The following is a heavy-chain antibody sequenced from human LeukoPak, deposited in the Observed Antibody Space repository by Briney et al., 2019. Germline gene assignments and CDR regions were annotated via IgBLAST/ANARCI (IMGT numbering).Heavy chain of an antibody. CDR1: GGSISSSSYY. Sequence: PSETLSLTCTVSGGSISSSSYYWGWIRQPPGKGLEWIGSIYYSGSTYYNPSLKSRVTISVDTSKNQFSLKLSSVTAADTAVYYCARGLGSPFPRLYSGYYGMDVWGQGTTVTVSS. CDR2: IYYSGST. V-gene: IGHV4-39*01. CDR3: ARGLGSPFPRLYSGYYGMDV. J-gene: IGHJ6*02. D-gene: IGHD5-12*01.